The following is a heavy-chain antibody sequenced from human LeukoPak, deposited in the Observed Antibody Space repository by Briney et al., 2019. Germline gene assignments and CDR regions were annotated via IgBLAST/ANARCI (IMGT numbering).Heavy chain of an antibody. Sequence: GASVKVSCKASGGTFSSYAISWVRQAPGQGLEWMGGIIPIFGTANYAQKFQGRVTITADESTSTAYMELSSLRSEDTAVYYCARVAPYSSSWYVYFQHWGQGTLVTVSS. D-gene: IGHD6-13*01. CDR1: GGTFSSYA. J-gene: IGHJ1*01. V-gene: IGHV1-69*13. CDR2: IIPIFGTA. CDR3: ARVAPYSSSWYVYFQH.